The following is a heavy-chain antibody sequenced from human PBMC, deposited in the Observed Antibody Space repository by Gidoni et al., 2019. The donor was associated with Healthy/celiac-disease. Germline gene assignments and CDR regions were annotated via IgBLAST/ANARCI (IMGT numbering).Heavy chain of an antibody. J-gene: IGHJ3*02. V-gene: IGHV3-43D*04. Sequence: EVQLVESGGVVVQPGGSLRLSCAASGFPFDDYARHWVRQAPGTGLECVSLISWDGGRTYYANSVKGRFTISRDNSKNSLYLQMNSLRAEDTALYYCAKLVGGTYHDAFDIWGQGTMVTVSS. CDR1: GFPFDDYA. D-gene: IGHD1-26*01. CDR3: AKLVGGTYHDAFDI. CDR2: ISWDGGRT.